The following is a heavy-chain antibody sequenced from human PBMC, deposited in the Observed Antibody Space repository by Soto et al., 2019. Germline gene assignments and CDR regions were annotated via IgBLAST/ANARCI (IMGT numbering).Heavy chain of an antibody. CDR1: GYTFTSYA. Sequence: ASVKVSCKASGYTFTSYAMHWLRQAPGQRLEWMGWINAGNGNTKYSQKFQGRVTITRDTSASTAYMELSSPRSEDTAVYYCARGRPKGIAVDYWGKGTLVPVSS. D-gene: IGHD6-19*01. V-gene: IGHV1-3*01. J-gene: IGHJ4*02. CDR2: INAGNGNT. CDR3: ARGRPKGIAVDY.